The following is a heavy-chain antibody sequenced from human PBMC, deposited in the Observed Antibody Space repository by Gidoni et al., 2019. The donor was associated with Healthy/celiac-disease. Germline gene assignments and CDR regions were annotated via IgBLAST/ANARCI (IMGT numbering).Heavy chain of an antibody. J-gene: IGHJ4*02. Sequence: QVQLQQWGAGLLKPSETLSLTCAVYGGSVSGYYWSWIRQPPGKGLEWIGEINHSGSTNYNPSLKSRVTISVDTSKNQFSLKLSSVTAADTAVYYCARGRITMVRGVRVYFDYWGQGTLVTVSS. CDR1: GGSVSGYY. CDR3: ARGRITMVRGVRVYFDY. V-gene: IGHV4-34*01. CDR2: INHSGST. D-gene: IGHD3-10*01.